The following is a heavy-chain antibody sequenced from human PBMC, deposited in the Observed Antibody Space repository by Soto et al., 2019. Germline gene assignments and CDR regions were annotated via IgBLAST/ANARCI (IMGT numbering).Heavy chain of an antibody. CDR1: GYSFRSYG. D-gene: IGHD2-8*01. CDR3: GRSSSMLGAGWSDS. J-gene: IGHJ5*01. Sequence: ASVKVSCKASGYSFRSYGINWVRQAPGQGLEWIGWVSGYNYNTKYAQKLQGRITVTTDTSTNTAYMELRSLRSDDTAVYYCGRSSSMLGAGWSDSWGRGTRVTAPQ. CDR2: VSGYNYNT. V-gene: IGHV1-18*01.